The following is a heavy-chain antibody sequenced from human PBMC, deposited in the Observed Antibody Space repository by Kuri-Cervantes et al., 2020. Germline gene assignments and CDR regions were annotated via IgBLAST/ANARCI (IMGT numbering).Heavy chain of an antibody. Sequence: SETLSLTCTVSGGSISSGSYYWSWIRQPAGKGLEWIGRIYTSGSTNYNPSLKSRVTMSVDTSKNQFSLKLSSVTAADTAVYYCARGLGSSGWSLTRLPDNWFDPWGQGTLVTCYS. CDR2: IYTSGST. V-gene: IGHV4-61*02. D-gene: IGHD6-19*01. CDR1: GGSISSGSYY. J-gene: IGHJ5*02. CDR3: ARGLGSSGWSLTRLPDNWFDP.